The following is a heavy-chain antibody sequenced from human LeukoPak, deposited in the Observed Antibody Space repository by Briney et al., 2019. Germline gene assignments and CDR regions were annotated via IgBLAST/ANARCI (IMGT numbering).Heavy chain of an antibody. Sequence: GGSLGLSCAASGFTFSDYYMSWIRQAPGKGLEWVSYISSSGSTIYYADSVKGRFTISRDNAKNSLYLQMNSLRAGDTAVYYCAREYCSGGSCYSAGDYWGQGTLVTVSS. J-gene: IGHJ4*02. CDR2: ISSSGSTI. CDR3: AREYCSGGSCYSAGDY. D-gene: IGHD2-15*01. CDR1: GFTFSDYY. V-gene: IGHV3-11*01.